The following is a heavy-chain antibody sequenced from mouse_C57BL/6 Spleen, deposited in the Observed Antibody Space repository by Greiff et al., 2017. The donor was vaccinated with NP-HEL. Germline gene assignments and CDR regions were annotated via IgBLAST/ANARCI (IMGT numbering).Heavy chain of an antibody. CDR3: ARDRILGYSLDY. J-gene: IGHJ2*01. CDR1: GFTFSSYA. CDR2: ISDGGSYT. Sequence: DVQLVESGGGLVKPGGSLKLSCAASGFTFSSYAMSWVRQTPEKRLEWVATISDGGSYTYYPDNVKGRFTISRDNAKNNLYLQMSHLKSEDTAMYYCARDRILGYSLDYWGQGTTLTVSS. V-gene: IGHV5-4*01. D-gene: IGHD2-12*01.